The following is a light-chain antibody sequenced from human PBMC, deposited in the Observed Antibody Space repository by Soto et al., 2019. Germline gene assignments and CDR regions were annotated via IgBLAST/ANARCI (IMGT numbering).Light chain of an antibody. J-gene: IGLJ2*01. Sequence: QAVVTQEPSLTVSPGGTVTLTCGSSTGAVTSGHYPYWFQQKPGQAPRTLIYDTSNKHSWTPAWFSGSLLGGKAALTLSGAQPEDEAEYYCLLSYSGARPLFGGGTKLTVL. V-gene: IGLV7-46*01. CDR2: DTS. CDR1: TGAVTSGHY. CDR3: LLSYSGARPL.